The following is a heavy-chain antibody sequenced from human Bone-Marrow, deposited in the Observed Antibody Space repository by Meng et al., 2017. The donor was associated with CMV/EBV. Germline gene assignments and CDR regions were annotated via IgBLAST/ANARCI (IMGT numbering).Heavy chain of an antibody. CDR3: ARGPGNYDFWSGYYYYYYYGMDG. Sequence: SETLSLTCTVSGGSISSYYWSWIRQPPGKGLEWIGYIYYSGSTNYNPSLKSRVTISVDTSKNQFSLKLSSVTAADTAVYYCARGPGNYDFWSGYYYYYYYGMDGWGQRTTVTVAS. CDR1: GGSISSYY. CDR2: IYYSGST. J-gene: IGHJ6*02. D-gene: IGHD3-3*01. V-gene: IGHV4-59*01.